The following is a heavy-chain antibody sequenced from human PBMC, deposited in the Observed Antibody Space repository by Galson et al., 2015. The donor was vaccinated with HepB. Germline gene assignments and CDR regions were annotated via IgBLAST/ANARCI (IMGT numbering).Heavy chain of an antibody. V-gene: IGHV3-7*03. CDR2: IMQDGSER. CDR3: ARLGAGSGSSDY. D-gene: IGHD3-10*01. Sequence: SLRLSCAASGFTFNTYWMSWVRQAPGKGLEWVGNIMQDGSERFYVDSVRGRFTISRDNANNSLYLQMNYLGGDDTAIYYCARLGAGSGSSDYWGQGTLVTVSS. CDR1: GFTFNTYW. J-gene: IGHJ4*02.